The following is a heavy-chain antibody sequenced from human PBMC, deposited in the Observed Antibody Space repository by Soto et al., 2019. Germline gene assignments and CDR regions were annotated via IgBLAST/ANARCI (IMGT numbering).Heavy chain of an antibody. V-gene: IGHV3-7*04. J-gene: IGHJ3*02. D-gene: IGHD3-22*01. CDR3: ARGDYYDTTGPVSDAFDI. Sequence: PGGSLRLSCAASGFTFSSYWMSWVRQAPGKGLEWVANIKPDGSEKWYVDSVKGRFTISRDNAKNSLYLQVNSLRAEDTAVYDCARGDYYDTTGPVSDAFDIWGQGT. CDR1: GFTFSSYW. CDR2: IKPDGSEK.